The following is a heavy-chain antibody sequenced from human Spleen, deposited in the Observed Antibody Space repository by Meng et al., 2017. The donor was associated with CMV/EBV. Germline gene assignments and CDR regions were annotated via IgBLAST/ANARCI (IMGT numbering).Heavy chain of an antibody. V-gene: IGHV3-21*01. D-gene: IGHD5-18*01. Sequence: GESLKISCSASGFIFSDYSMNWVRQAPGKGLEWVSSITSSGSSIRNADSVKGRFTISRDNAKNSLYLQINSLSAEDTAVYYCARGDTAIFVNYYYYGVDVWGQGTTVTVSS. CDR3: ARGDTAIFVNYYYYGVDV. CDR1: GFIFSDYS. CDR2: ITSSGSSI. J-gene: IGHJ6*02.